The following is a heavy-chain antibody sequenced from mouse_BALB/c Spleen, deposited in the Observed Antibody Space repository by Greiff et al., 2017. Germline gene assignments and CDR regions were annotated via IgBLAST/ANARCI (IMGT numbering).Heavy chain of an antibody. J-gene: IGHJ2*01. CDR1: GYTFTSYW. D-gene: IGHD2-1*01. CDR3: TRNEGNYDY. V-gene: IGHV1S127*01. CDR2: IDPSDSYT. Sequence: QVQLQQPGAELVKPGASVKMSCKASGYTFTSYWMHWVKQRPGQGLEWIGVIDPSDSYTSCNQKFKGKATLTVDTSSSTAYMQLSSLTSEDSAVYYCTRNEGNYDYWGQGTTLTVSS.